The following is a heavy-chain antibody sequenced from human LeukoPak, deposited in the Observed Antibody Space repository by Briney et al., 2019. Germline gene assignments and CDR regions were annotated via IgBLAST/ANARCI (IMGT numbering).Heavy chain of an antibody. CDR2: IKEDGSET. Sequence: GESLRLSCAASGFIFKKYWMNWVRQVPGKGLECLANIKEDGSETYYADSVKGRFTISRDNPKNSLYLQMNSLRAEDTALYYCAKEFTPIAVAGTGAFDIWGQGTMVTVSS. J-gene: IGHJ3*02. V-gene: IGHV3-7*03. D-gene: IGHD6-19*01. CDR1: GFIFKKYW. CDR3: AKEFTPIAVAGTGAFDI.